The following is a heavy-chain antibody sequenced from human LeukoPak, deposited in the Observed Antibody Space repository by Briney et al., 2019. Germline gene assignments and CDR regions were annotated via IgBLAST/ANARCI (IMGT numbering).Heavy chain of an antibody. Sequence: GASVNVSCKASGGTFSSYAISWVRQAPGQGLEWMGGVIPIFDTANYAQKFQGRVTITADESTSTAYMELSSLRSEDTAVYYCASQGSTYYDFWSGPQGWFDPWGQGTLVTVSS. D-gene: IGHD3-3*01. CDR2: VIPIFDTA. J-gene: IGHJ5*02. CDR3: ASQGSTYYDFWSGPQGWFDP. CDR1: GGTFSSYA. V-gene: IGHV1-69*13.